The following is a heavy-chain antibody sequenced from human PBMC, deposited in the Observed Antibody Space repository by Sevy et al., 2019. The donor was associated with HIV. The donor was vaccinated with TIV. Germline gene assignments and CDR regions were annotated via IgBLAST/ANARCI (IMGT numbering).Heavy chain of an antibody. D-gene: IGHD4-17*01. J-gene: IGHJ5*02. CDR3: AKGPDYGDYVGWIDP. Sequence: GGSLRLSCVASGFTVSSSAMSWVRQAPGKGLEWVSTISGSGDSAYFADSVKGRFTISRDNSKNTLYLQMDSLRAEGTAVYYCAKGPDYGDYVGWIDPWGQGTLVTVSS. CDR2: ISGSGDSA. CDR1: GFTVSSSA. V-gene: IGHV3-23*01.